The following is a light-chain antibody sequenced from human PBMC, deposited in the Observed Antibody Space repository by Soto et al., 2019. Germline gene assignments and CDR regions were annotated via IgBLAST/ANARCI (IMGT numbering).Light chain of an antibody. V-gene: IGLV2-23*02. CDR1: SSDVGSYNL. CDR2: EVS. CDR3: CSYADSNTFVL. J-gene: IGLJ2*01. Sequence: QSALTQPASVSGSPGQSITISCTGTSSDVGSYNLVSWYQQHPGKAPKLMIYEVSKRPSGVSNRFSGSKSGNTASLTISGLQAEDEADYYCCSYADSNTFVLFGGGTKLTV.